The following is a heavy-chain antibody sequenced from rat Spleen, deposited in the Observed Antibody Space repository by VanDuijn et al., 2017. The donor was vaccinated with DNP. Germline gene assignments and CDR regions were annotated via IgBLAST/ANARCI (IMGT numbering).Heavy chain of an antibody. CDR3: TREQHFHFDY. CDR1: VFSRRNYD. Sequence: VPHGWSLILTCSPSVFSRRNYDMAWVRKTTQSGLEWVAIISHSDDGPYYPDSVRGRFTISRDNAKSSLYLQMNSLKSEDTATYYCTREQHFHFDYWGQGVMVTVSS. J-gene: IGHJ2*01. V-gene: IGHV5-27*01. CDR2: ISHSDDGP. D-gene: IGHD1-10*01.